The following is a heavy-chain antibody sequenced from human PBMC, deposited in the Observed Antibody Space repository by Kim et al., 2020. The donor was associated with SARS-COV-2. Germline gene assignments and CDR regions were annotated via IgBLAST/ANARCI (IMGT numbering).Heavy chain of an antibody. V-gene: IGHV4-31*03. CDR3: ARGITIFGVVTNGMDV. J-gene: IGHJ6*02. D-gene: IGHD3-3*01. CDR2: IYYSGST. CDR1: GGSISSGGYY. Sequence: SETLSLTCTVSGGSISSGGYYWSWIRQHPGKGLEWIGYIYYSGSTYYNPSLKSRVTISLDTSKNQFSLKLSSVTAADPAAYYCARGITIFGVVTNGMDVWGQGTTVTVSS.